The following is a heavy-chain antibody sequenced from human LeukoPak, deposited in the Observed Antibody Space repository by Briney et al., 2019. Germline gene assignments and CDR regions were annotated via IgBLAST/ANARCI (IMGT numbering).Heavy chain of an antibody. CDR3: AKDRHGDYGFDY. CDR1: GFTFSSYA. D-gene: IGHD4-17*01. V-gene: IGHV3-23*01. CDR2: ISGSGGST. J-gene: IGHJ4*02. Sequence: GGSLRLSCAASGFTFSSYAMSWVRQAPGKGLKWVSAISGSGGSTYYADSVKGRFTISRDNSKNTLYLQMNSLRAEDTAVYYCAKDRHGDYGFDYWGQGTLVTVSS.